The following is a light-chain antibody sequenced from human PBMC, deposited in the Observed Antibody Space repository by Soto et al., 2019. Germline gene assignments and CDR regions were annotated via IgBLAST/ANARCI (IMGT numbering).Light chain of an antibody. CDR2: GAS. CDR1: QSVSSSY. V-gene: IGKV3-20*01. J-gene: IGKJ5*01. Sequence: VVLTLSPGTLSLSPGARATLSCRASQSVSSSYLAWYQQKTGQAPRLLIYGASSRATGIPDRFSGSWYGTDFNLTISRLEPEDFAVYYCQQYGSSSITFGQGTRLEIK. CDR3: QQYGSSSIT.